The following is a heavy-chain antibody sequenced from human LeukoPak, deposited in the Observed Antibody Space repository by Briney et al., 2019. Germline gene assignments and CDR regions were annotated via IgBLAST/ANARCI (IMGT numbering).Heavy chain of an antibody. CDR2: MNPNSGNT. CDR1: GYTFTSYD. J-gene: IGHJ5*02. Sequence: ASVKVSCKASGYTFTSYDINWVRQATGQGLEWMGWMNPNSGNTGYAQKFQGRVTTTRNTSISTAYMELSSLRSEDTAVYYCARGPSGYSSSWYAYRENWFDPWGQGTLVTVSS. CDR3: ARGPSGYSSSWYAYRENWFDP. V-gene: IGHV1-8*01. D-gene: IGHD6-13*01.